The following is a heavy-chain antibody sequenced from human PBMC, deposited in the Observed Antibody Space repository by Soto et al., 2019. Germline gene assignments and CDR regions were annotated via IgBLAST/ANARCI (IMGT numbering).Heavy chain of an antibody. J-gene: IGHJ4*02. D-gene: IGHD3-3*01. CDR1: GFSLTTSGVG. CDR3: AHRVLRTVFGLVTTTAIYFDF. Sequence: ITLKESGPPVVKPTETLTLTCTFSGFSLTTSGVGVGWVRQSPGKAPEWLALIYWDDDKRYSTSLKSRLTITNATTKNQVVLTMANVDPADTATYYCAHRVLRTVFGLVTTTAIYFDFWGQGTPVVVSS. CDR2: IYWDDDK. V-gene: IGHV2-5*02.